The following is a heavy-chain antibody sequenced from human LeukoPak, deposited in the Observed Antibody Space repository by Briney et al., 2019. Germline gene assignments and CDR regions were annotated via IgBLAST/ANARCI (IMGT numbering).Heavy chain of an antibody. V-gene: IGHV3-9*01. D-gene: IGHD6-19*01. CDR1: GFIFNNYA. CDR2: ISWNSGSI. Sequence: QPGGSLRLSCAGSGFIFNNYAMHWVRQPPGKGVEWVSGISWNSGSIDYADSVKGRFTISRDNAKNSLYVEMNSLRVEDTAFYYCAKDNRRHYTSGPNPDSLHWGQGALVTVSS. J-gene: IGHJ4*02. CDR3: AKDNRRHYTSGPNPDSLH.